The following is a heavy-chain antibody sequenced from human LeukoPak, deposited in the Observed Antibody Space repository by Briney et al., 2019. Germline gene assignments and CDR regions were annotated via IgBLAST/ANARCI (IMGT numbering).Heavy chain of an antibody. CDR3: TRHVWDSGRDY. CDR1: RLTFRGSA. CDR2: IRSQANNYAT. V-gene: IGHV3-73*01. D-gene: IGHD6-19*01. J-gene: IGHJ4*02. Sequence: GGSLRLSSATSRLTFRGSAIHWVRQASGKGLEWVGRIRSQANNYATTYIESVKGRFTISRDDSKNTAYLQMNSLKTEDTAVYYCTRHVWDSGRDYWGQGSLVTVSS.